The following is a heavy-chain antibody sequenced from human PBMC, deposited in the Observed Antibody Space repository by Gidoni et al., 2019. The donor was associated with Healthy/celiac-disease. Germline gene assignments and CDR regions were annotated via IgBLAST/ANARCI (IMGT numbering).Heavy chain of an antibody. J-gene: IGHJ6*02. CDR3: ARDEYSSGWGYYYGMDV. CDR2: IYPGDSDT. Sequence: EVQLVLSAAEAKKHGASPKISCTGSGYSFTRYWIGWVRQMPGKGLEWMGIIYPGDSDTRYSPSFQGQVTISADKSISTAYLQWSSLKASDTAMYYCARDEYSSGWGYYYGMDVWGQGTTVTVSS. D-gene: IGHD6-19*01. CDR1: GYSFTRYW. V-gene: IGHV5-51*01.